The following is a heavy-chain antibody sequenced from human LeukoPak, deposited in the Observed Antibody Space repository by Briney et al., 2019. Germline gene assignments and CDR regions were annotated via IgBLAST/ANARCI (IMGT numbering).Heavy chain of an antibody. D-gene: IGHD3-10*02. V-gene: IGHV3-48*03. CDR3: AELGITMIGGV. CDR1: GFAFSSYE. Sequence: PGGSLSLSYAAAGFAFSSYEMNWGRQAPGKGGEGVSCISSSGSTIYYSDSVKGGVTISRNNTKKALYLQMNSLRAEDTAVYYCAELGITMIGGVWGKGTTVTISS. J-gene: IGHJ6*04. CDR2: ISSSGSTI.